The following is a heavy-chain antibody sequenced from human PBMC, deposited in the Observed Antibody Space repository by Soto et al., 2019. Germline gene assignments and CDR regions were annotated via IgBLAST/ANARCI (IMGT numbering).Heavy chain of an antibody. CDR3: ARAYGGFDNGLDV. J-gene: IGHJ6*02. CDR2: IYYSGST. D-gene: IGHD5-12*01. CDR1: GDSIRSYY. Sequence: TLSLTCTVSGDSIRSYYWTWIRQPPGKGLELIGYIYYSGSTRYNPSLKSRVTISVDMSKNQFSLKLSSVIAADTAVYYCARAYGGFDNGLDVWGQGTAVTVSS. V-gene: IGHV4-59*01.